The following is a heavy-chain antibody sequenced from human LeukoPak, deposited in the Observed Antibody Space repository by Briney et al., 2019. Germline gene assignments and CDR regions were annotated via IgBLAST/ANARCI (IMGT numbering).Heavy chain of an antibody. J-gene: IGHJ4*02. CDR3: ARYRDGYDY. D-gene: IGHD5-24*01. CDR1: GGSLSSFF. Sequence: SGALSLTFTVSGGSLSSFFWSWIRQPPGKGLEWIGHIHYSGSTNYNPSLKSRVTISVDTSKNQFSLRLTSVTAADTAVYYCARYRDGYDYWGQGTLVTVSS. V-gene: IGHV4-59*12. CDR2: IHYSGST.